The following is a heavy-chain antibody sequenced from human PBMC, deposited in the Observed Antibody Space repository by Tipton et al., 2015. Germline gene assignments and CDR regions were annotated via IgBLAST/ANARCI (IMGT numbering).Heavy chain of an antibody. V-gene: IGHV3-43D*04. Sequence: LSLTCSVSGFTFDDYAMHWVRQIPGKGLEWVSLITGDGDTTYYPDSLKGRFSVSRDNSKNSLYLQMNNVRVEDTALYYCAKDKGHGSGSHYNFGGLDCWGQGTLVTVSS. CDR3: AKDKGHGSGSHYNFGGLDC. J-gene: IGHJ4*02. CDR2: ITGDGDTT. CDR1: GFTFDDYA. D-gene: IGHD3-10*01.